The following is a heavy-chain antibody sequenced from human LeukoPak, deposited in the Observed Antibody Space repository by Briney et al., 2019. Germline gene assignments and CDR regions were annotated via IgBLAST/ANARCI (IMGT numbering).Heavy chain of an antibody. CDR1: GGTFSSYT. D-gene: IGHD6-25*01. J-gene: IGHJ6*02. CDR3: ARGKRLRGYYYYGTDV. CDR2: IIPILGIA. V-gene: IGHV1-69*02. Sequence: SVKVSCKASGGTFSSYTISWVRQAPGQGLEWMGRIIPILGIANYAQKFQGRVTITADKSTSTAYMELSSLRSEDTAVYYCARGKRLRGYYYYGTDVWGQGTTVTVSS.